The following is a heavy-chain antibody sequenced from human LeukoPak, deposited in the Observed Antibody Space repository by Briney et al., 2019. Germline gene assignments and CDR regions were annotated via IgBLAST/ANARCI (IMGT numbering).Heavy chain of an antibody. CDR2: IYYSGST. CDR1: GGSFRNYC. V-gene: IGHV4-59*01. CDR3: ARAHLYYYDSSGYYSSSLSSWFDP. Sequence: KPSETLSLTCNVSGGSFRNYCWSWIRQPPGKGLEWIGYIYYSGSTNYNPSLKSRVTISVDTSKNQFSLKLSSVTAADTAVYYCARAHLYYYDSSGYYSSSLSSWFDPWGQGTLVTVSS. J-gene: IGHJ5*02. D-gene: IGHD3-22*01.